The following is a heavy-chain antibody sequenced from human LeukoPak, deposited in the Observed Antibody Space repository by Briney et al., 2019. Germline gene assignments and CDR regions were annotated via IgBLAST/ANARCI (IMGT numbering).Heavy chain of an antibody. Sequence: GGSLRLSCAATGFTVSSSYMSWVRQAPGKGLEWVSAIYSGGKTYYADSVKGRFSISRDNSKNMVYLQMNSLRAEDTAVYYCARYSDRGEWYPSYWGQGTLVTVSS. J-gene: IGHJ4*02. D-gene: IGHD3-3*01. CDR3: ARYSDRGEWYPSY. V-gene: IGHV3-66*01. CDR2: IYSGGKT. CDR1: GFTVSSSY.